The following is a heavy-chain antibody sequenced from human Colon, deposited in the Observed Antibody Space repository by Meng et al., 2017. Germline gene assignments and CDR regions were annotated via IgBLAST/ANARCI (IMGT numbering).Heavy chain of an antibody. D-gene: IGHD2-15*01. J-gene: IGHJ5*02. CDR3: ARVQRFCTGGICSNWFDP. CDR2: IYISGRT. Sequence: VRLQESGTGLFKHSDTMSLTFTVSCGAISWFYWNWIRQPAGKGLEWIGHIYISGRTNYNPHLKSRVTISVDSSQNQFSLNLTSVTAADTAVYFCARVQRFCTGGICSNWFDPWGQGTLVTVSS. CDR1: CGAISWFY. V-gene: IGHV4-4*07.